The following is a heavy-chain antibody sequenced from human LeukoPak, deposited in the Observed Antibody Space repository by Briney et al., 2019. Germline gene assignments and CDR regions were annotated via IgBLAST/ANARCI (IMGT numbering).Heavy chain of an antibody. V-gene: IGHV4-39*01. CDR3: ARQGDY. CDR2: IFYGGST. J-gene: IGHJ4*02. CDR1: GGSISSSGYY. Sequence: SETLSLTCTVSGGSISSSGYYWGWIRQPPGKGLEWIGNIFYGGSTYYHPSLKSRVTISINTSKNQFSLKLSSVTAADTAVYYCARQGDYWGQGTLVTVSS.